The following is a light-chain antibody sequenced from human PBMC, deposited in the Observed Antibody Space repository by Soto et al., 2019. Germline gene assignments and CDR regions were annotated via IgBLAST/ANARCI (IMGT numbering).Light chain of an antibody. J-gene: IGLJ3*02. Sequence: QSVLTQPPSASGTPGQRVTISCSGSSSNIGSNYVYWYQQLPGTAPKLLIYSNNQRPSGVPDRFSGSKSGTSASLAISGLRSEDEADYYCATLDDRLNGWVFGVSTK. CDR1: SSNIGSNY. V-gene: IGLV1-47*02. CDR3: ATLDDRLNGWV. CDR2: SNN.